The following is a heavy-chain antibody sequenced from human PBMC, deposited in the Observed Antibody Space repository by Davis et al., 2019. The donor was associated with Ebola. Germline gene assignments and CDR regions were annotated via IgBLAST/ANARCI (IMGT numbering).Heavy chain of an antibody. CDR1: GASMRNTFYW. CDR2: VFYNGNT. J-gene: IGHJ3*01. Sequence: SETLSFTCSVSGASMRNTFYWWVWIRQSPGKGLEWIGSVFYNGNTFYNPSLESRLAISVDTSKSQFSLKLTSVTAADTAVYYCARPRYSNSWPEALSLWGQGTMVSVSP. V-gene: IGHV4-39*01. CDR3: ARPRYSNSWPEALSL. D-gene: IGHD6-13*01.